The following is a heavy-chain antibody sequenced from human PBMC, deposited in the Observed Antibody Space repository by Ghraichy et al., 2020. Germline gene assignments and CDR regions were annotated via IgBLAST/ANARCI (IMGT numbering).Heavy chain of an antibody. CDR2: ISGSGGST. Sequence: GGSLRLSCAASGFTFSSYAMSWVRQAPGKGLEWVSAISGSGGSTYYADSVKGRFTISRDNSKNTLYLQMNSLRAEDTAVYYCAKDRRHVLRFLEWLFVPFYWGQGTLVTVSS. D-gene: IGHD3-3*01. CDR3: AKDRRHVLRFLEWLFVPFY. V-gene: IGHV3-23*01. J-gene: IGHJ4*02. CDR1: GFTFSSYA.